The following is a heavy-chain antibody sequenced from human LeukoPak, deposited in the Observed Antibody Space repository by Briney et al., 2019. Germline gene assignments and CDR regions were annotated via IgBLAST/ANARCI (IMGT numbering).Heavy chain of an antibody. V-gene: IGHV3-23*01. J-gene: IGHJ4*02. CDR1: GFTFSSYA. CDR3: AKDRRFLEWLLLGALDY. Sequence: GGSLRLSCAASGFTFSSYAMSWVRQAPGKGLEWVSAISGSGGSTHYADSVKGRFTISRDNSKNTLYLQMNSLRAEDTAVYYCAKDRRFLEWLLLGALDYWGQGTLVTVSS. CDR2: ISGSGGST. D-gene: IGHD3-3*01.